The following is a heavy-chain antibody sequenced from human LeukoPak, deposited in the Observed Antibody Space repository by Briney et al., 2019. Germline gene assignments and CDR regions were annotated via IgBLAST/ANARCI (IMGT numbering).Heavy chain of an antibody. Sequence: GGSLRLSCAASGFTFSSYAMSWVRQAPGKGLEWVANIKQDGSEKYYVDSVKGRFTISRDNAKNSLFLQMNSLRAEDTAVYYCARDELYRSGDHWGQGILVTVSS. CDR2: IKQDGSEK. D-gene: IGHD3-10*01. CDR3: ARDELYRSGDH. V-gene: IGHV3-7*01. J-gene: IGHJ4*02. CDR1: GFTFSSYA.